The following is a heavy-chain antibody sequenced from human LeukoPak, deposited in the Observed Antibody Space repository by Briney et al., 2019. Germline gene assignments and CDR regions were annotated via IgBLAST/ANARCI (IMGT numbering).Heavy chain of an antibody. J-gene: IGHJ1*01. V-gene: IGHV4-59*11. CDR3: ARDGEYFQH. Sequence: PSETLSLTCTVSGGSISSHYWSWIRQPPGKGLEWIGYIYYSGSTNYNPSLKSRVTISVDTSKNQFSLKLSSVTAADTAVYYCARDGEYFQHWGQGTLVTVSS. CDR1: GGSISSHY. CDR2: IYYSGST.